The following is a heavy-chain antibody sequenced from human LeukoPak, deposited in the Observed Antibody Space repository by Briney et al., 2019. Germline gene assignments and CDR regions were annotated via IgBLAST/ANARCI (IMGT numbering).Heavy chain of an antibody. CDR1: GGSISSYY. CDR2: IYYSGST. V-gene: IGHV4-59*01. Sequence: SETLALTCPGSGGSISSYYWSWIRQPPGKGLEWIGYIYYSGSTNYNPSLKSRVTISVDTSKNQFSLKLSSVTAADTAVYYCARAGRYYDFWSGYSAPTWFDPWGQGTLVTVSS. D-gene: IGHD3-3*01. CDR3: ARAGRYYDFWSGYSAPTWFDP. J-gene: IGHJ5*02.